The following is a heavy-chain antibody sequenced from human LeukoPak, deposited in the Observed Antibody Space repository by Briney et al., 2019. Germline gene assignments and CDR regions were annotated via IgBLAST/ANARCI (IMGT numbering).Heavy chain of an antibody. V-gene: IGHV3-21*01. Sequence: PGGSLRLSCAASGSTFSSYSMNWVRQAPGKGLEWVSSVSSSSSYIYYADSVKGRFTISRDNAKNSLYLQMNSLRAEDTAVYYCARAGYYGSGSYIYYYGMDVWGQGTTVTVSS. CDR2: VSSSSSYI. D-gene: IGHD3-10*01. CDR3: ARAGYYGSGSYIYYYGMDV. CDR1: GSTFSSYS. J-gene: IGHJ6*02.